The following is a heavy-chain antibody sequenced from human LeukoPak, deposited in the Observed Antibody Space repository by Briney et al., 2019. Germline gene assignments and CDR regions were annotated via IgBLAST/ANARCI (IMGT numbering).Heavy chain of an antibody. CDR1: GGSISSYY. CDR2: IYYSGST. J-gene: IGHJ4*02. V-gene: IGHV4-59*01. D-gene: IGHD6-19*01. Sequence: SETLSLTCTVSGGSISSYYWSWIRQPPGKGLEWIGYIYYSGSTNYNPSLKSRVTISVDTSKNQFSLKLSSVTAADTAVYYCARGGAGAYFDYWGQGTLVTVSS. CDR3: ARGGAGAYFDY.